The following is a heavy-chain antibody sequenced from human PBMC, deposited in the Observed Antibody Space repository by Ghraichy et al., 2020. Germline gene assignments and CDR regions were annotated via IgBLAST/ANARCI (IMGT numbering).Heavy chain of an antibody. Sequence: GGSLRLSCAASGFTLRNYAMSWVRQAPGKGLEWVSTIKTSGGNIYYADSVKGLFTISRDHSNNTLNLQMNSLRVDETAVYFCAKGQQRGEYYYTMDVWGQGTTVTVSS. CDR3: AKGQQRGEYYYTMDV. CDR2: IKTSGGNI. D-gene: IGHD3-10*01. J-gene: IGHJ6*02. CDR1: GFTLRNYA. V-gene: IGHV3-23*01.